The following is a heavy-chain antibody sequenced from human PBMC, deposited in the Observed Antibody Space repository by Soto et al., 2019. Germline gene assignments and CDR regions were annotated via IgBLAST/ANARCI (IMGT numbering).Heavy chain of an antibody. V-gene: IGHV2-5*02. CDR1: GFSLSTNGVG. D-gene: IGHD3-16*01. CDR2: IYWDGDK. J-gene: IGHJ4*02. CDR3: AHRRGADYFGL. Sequence: QITLKESGPTLVKPTQTLTLTCTSSGFSLSTNGVGVGWIRQPPGKALEWRALIYWDGDKRYSPSLKSSLTHTKDNAKNQVVPTMTNMDPVDPATSCCAHRRGADYFGLWGLGTLVTVSS.